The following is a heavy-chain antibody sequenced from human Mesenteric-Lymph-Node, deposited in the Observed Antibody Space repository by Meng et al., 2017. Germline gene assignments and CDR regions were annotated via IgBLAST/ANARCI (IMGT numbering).Heavy chain of an antibody. J-gene: IGHJ4*02. CDR3: ARERMRELGLFDY. Sequence: QMQLQESGPGLVKPSGTLSLTCAVSGGSISISTWWSWVRQPPGKGLEWIGEISNSGKTIYSPSLKSRVTISLDKSSNQFSLTLSRVTAADTAMYYCARERMRELGLFDYWGQGTLVTVSS. CDR2: ISNSGKT. CDR1: GGSISISTW. V-gene: IGHV4-4*02. D-gene: IGHD1-7*01.